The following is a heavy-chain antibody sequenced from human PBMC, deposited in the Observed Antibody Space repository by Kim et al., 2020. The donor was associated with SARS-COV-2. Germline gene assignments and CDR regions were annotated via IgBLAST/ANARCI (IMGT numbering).Heavy chain of an antibody. Sequence: ASVKVSCKASGYTFSSYDINWVRQAPGKGLEWMGGFDPEDGETIYAQKFQGRVTMTEDTSTDTAYMELSSLRSEDTAVYYCATGPAGFGVVISWFDPWGQ. CDR1: GYTFSSYD. D-gene: IGHD3-3*01. V-gene: IGHV1-24*01. CDR3: ATGPAGFGVVISWFDP. J-gene: IGHJ5*02. CDR2: FDPEDGET.